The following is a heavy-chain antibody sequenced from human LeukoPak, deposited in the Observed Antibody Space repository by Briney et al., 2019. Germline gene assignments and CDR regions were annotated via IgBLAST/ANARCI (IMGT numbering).Heavy chain of an antibody. V-gene: IGHV3-30-3*01. CDR2: ISYDGSNK. J-gene: IGHJ6*02. CDR3: ARAPGYSYGTYYYYGMDV. D-gene: IGHD5-18*01. CDR1: GFTFSSYA. Sequence: GRSLRLSCAASGFTFSSYAMHWVRQAPGKGLEWVAVISYDGSNKYYADSVKGRLTISRDNSKNTLYLQMNSLRAEDTAAYYCARAPGYSYGTYYYYGMDVWGQGTTVTVSS.